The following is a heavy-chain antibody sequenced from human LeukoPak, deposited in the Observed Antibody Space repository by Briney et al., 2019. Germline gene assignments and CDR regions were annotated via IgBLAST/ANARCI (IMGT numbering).Heavy chain of an antibody. D-gene: IGHD6-19*01. Sequence: GGSLRRSCAASGFTFSSYAMSWFRQAPGKGLEGVSAISSSGGSTYYADSVKGRFTISRDNSKNTLYLQTHSLKAEDTAVYYCAKDLAWYSGGWYVPLSYFDYWGQGSLVTVSS. CDR1: GFTFSSYA. V-gene: IGHV3-23*01. CDR2: ISSSGGST. J-gene: IGHJ4*02. CDR3: AKDLAWYSGGWYVPLSYFDY.